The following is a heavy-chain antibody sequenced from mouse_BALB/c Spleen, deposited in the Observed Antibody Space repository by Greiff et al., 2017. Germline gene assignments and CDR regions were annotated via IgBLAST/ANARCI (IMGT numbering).Heavy chain of an antibody. J-gene: IGHJ4*01. V-gene: IGHV1-14*01. CDR3: ARMDYDGYYGYAMDY. CDR1: GYTFTSYV. Sequence: VQLKQSGPELVKPGASVKMSCKASGYTFTSYVMHWVKQKPGQGLEWIGYINPYNDGTKYNEKFKGKATLTSDKSSSTAYMELSSLTSEDSAVYYCARMDYDGYYGYAMDYWGQGTSVTVSS. D-gene: IGHD2-3*01. CDR2: INPYNDGT.